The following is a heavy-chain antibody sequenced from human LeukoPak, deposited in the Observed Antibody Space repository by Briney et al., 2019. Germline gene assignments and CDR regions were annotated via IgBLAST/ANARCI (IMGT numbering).Heavy chain of an antibody. CDR1: GGTFSSYA. D-gene: IGHD3-16*01. CDR3: ARTYYDYVWGSLGY. V-gene: IGHV1-69*13. CDR2: IIPIFGTA. Sequence: SVKVSCKASGGTFSSYAISWVRLAPGQGLEWMGGIIPIFGTANYAQKFQGRVTITADESTSTAYMELSSLRSEDTAVYYCARTYYDYVWGSLGYWGQGTLVTVSS. J-gene: IGHJ4*02.